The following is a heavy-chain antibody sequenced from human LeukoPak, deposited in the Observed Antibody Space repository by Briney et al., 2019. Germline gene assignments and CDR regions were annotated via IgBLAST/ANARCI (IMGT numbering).Heavy chain of an antibody. CDR1: GFTISSNA. CDR2: ISYDGGHK. J-gene: IGHJ4*02. Sequence: PGGSLRLSCAASGFTISSNAIHWVRQAPGKGLEWVTVISYDGGHKYYADSVKGRLTIYRDNSKNTLYLQMNSLRDEDTAVYYCVRGSRGVTPEDSRFDYWGQGTLVTGSS. V-gene: IGHV3-30-3*01. CDR3: VRGSRGVTPEDSRFDY. D-gene: IGHD3-10*01.